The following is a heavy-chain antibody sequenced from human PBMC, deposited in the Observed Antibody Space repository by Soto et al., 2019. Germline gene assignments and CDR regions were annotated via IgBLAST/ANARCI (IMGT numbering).Heavy chain of an antibody. Sequence: SVKVSCKASGGTFSSYAISWVRQAPGQGLEWMGGIIPIFGTANYAQKFQGRVTITADKSTSTAYMELSSLRSEDTAVYYCARGGAGGSYFLSYYYYGMDVWGQGTTVTVPS. D-gene: IGHD1-26*01. V-gene: IGHV1-69*06. J-gene: IGHJ6*02. CDR2: IIPIFGTA. CDR3: ARGGAGGSYFLSYYYYGMDV. CDR1: GGTFSSYA.